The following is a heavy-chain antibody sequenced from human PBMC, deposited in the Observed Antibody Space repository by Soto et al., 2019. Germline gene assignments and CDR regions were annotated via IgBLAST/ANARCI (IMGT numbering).Heavy chain of an antibody. J-gene: IGHJ4*02. CDR2: IYYSGST. V-gene: IGHV4-59*01. CDR3: ARRATVTKAFDY. CDR1: GGSISSYY. D-gene: IGHD4-17*01. Sequence: SETLSLTCTVSGGSISSYYWSWIRQPPGKGLEWIGYIYYSGSTNYNPSLKSRVTISVDTSKNQFSLKLSSVTAADTAVYYCARRATVTKAFDYWGQGTLVTVSS.